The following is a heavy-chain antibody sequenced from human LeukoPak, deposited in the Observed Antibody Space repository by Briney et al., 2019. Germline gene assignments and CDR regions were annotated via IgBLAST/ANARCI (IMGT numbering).Heavy chain of an antibody. CDR3: AKDPRSSGWYLGGDY. CDR2: ISYDGSNK. D-gene: IGHD6-19*01. CDR1: GFTFRSYG. Sequence: SGRSLRLFCAASGFTFRSYGVRWVRQAPGKGLEWVAVISYDGSNKYYADSVKGRFTISRDNSKNTLYLQMNSLRTEDKAVYYCAKDPRSSGWYLGGDYWGQGTLVTVSS. J-gene: IGHJ4*02. V-gene: IGHV3-30*18.